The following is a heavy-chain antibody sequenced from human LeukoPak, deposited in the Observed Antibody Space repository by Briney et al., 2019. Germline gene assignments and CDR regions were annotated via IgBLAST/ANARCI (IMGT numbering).Heavy chain of an antibody. CDR1: GFTFSQYW. CDR3: ATNSGWRFDY. D-gene: IGHD2-21*01. Sequence: PGGSLRLSCAASGFTFSQYWMSWVRQAPGKGLEWVANIGEDGSEVYYVDSVKGRFTISRDNAKNSLYLQMNGLRAEDTAVYYCATNSGWRFDYWGQGTLVTVSS. CDR2: IGEDGSEV. J-gene: IGHJ4*02. V-gene: IGHV3-7*02.